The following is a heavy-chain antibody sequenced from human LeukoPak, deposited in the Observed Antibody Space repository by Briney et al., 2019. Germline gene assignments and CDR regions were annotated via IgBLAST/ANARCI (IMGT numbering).Heavy chain of an antibody. CDR1: GGTFSSYA. Sequence: ASVKVSCKASGGTFSSYAISWVRQAPGQGLEWMGIINPSGGSTSYAQKFQGRVTMTRDTSTSTVYMELSSLRSEDTAVYYCARGYYYDSSGYGGFDYWGQGTLVTVSS. CDR2: INPSGGST. D-gene: IGHD3-22*01. J-gene: IGHJ4*01. V-gene: IGHV1-46*01. CDR3: ARGYYYDSSGYGGFDY.